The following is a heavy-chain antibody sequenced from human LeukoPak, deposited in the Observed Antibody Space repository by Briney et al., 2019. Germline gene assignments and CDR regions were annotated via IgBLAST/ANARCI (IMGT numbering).Heavy chain of an antibody. V-gene: IGHV3-49*04. CDR1: GFTFGDYA. CDR2: IRSKAYGGTT. D-gene: IGHD2-2*01. J-gene: IGHJ4*02. Sequence: PGGSLRLSCTASGFTFGDYAMSWVRQAPGKGLEWVGFIRSKAYGGTTEYAASVKGRFTISRDDSKSIAYLQMNSLKTEDTAVYYCTRGVVVIPAARPFDSWGQGTLVTVSS. CDR3: TRGVVVIPAARPFDS.